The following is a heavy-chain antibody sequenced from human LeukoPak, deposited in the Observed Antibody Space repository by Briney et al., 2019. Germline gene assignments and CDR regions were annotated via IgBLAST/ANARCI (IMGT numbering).Heavy chain of an antibody. V-gene: IGHV3-33*01. CDR3: ARVGETYCSSTSCIYYYGMDV. Sequence: PGGSLRLSCATSGFTFSSYGMHWVRQAPGKGLEWVAVIWYDGSNKYYADSVNGRFTISRDNSKNTLYLQMNSLRAEDTAVYYCARVGETYCSSTSCIYYYGMDVWGQGTTVTVSS. D-gene: IGHD2-2*01. J-gene: IGHJ6*02. CDR1: GFTFSSYG. CDR2: IWYDGSNK.